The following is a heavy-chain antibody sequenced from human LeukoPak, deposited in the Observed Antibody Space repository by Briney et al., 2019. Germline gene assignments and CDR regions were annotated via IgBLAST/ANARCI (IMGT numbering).Heavy chain of an antibody. Sequence: GGSLRLSCAASGFTFEDFVMHWVRQAPGKGLEWVSGIAWNGGNIGYADSVKGRFTISRDNAKKSLYLQMNSLRAEDTALYYCAKDLGDYYYYMDVWGKGTTVTVSS. CDR1: GFTFEDFV. D-gene: IGHD2-21*01. V-gene: IGHV3-9*01. J-gene: IGHJ6*03. CDR2: IAWNGGNI. CDR3: AKDLGDYYYYMDV.